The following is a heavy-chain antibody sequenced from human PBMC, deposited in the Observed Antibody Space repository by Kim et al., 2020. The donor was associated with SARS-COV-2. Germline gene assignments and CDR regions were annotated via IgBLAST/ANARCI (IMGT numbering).Heavy chain of an antibody. CDR3: ARNLFSSSWYQWDS. CDR1: GASISGGFY. J-gene: IGHJ4*02. D-gene: IGHD6-13*01. V-gene: IGHV4-38-2*02. CDR2: IHRSGTV. Sequence: SETLSLTCSVSGASISGGFYWGWIRQSPGKGLEWIGSIHRSGTVSYNPSLKSRVTISVDTSKNQFSLQLRSVAAADSAVYYCARNLFSSSWYQWDSWGQG.